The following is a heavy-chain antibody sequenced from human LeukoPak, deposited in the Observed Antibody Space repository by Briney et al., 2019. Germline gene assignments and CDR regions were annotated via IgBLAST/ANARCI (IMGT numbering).Heavy chain of an antibody. CDR2: IKEDGSGK. V-gene: IGHV3-7*03. J-gene: IGHJ2*01. CDR1: GFTFSNYW. Sequence: GGSLRLSCAASGFTFSNYWMTWVRQAPGKGLEWVANIKEDGSGKYSVDSVKGRFTISRDNAKNSLYLQMNSLRAEDTAVYYCARRGWYFDLWGRGTLVTVSS. CDR3: ARRGWYFDL.